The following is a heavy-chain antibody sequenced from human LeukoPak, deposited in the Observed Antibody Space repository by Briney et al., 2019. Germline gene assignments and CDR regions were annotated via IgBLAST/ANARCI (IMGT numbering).Heavy chain of an antibody. V-gene: IGHV3-30*18. D-gene: IGHD2/OR15-2a*01. CDR1: GFTFSSYG. CDR2: ISYDGSKK. J-gene: IGHJ4*02. CDR3: AKDSAKKYDDY. Sequence: GGSLRLSCAASGFTFSSYGMHWVRQAPGKGLEWVAVISYDGSKKYFADSVKGRFTISRDNSKNTLYLQMNSLRAEDTAVYYCAKDSAKKYDDYWGQGTLVTVSS.